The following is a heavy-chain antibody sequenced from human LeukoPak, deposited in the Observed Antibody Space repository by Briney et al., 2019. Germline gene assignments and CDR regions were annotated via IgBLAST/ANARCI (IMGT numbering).Heavy chain of an antibody. CDR3: ARWKFYDSTGYSPVYYMDV. CDR2: IYGSGIT. J-gene: IGHJ6*03. Sequence: NPSETLSLTCTVSGGSIISNYWSWIRQSAGTGLEWIGRIYGSGITDYNPSLKSRVTMSLDTSRKQFSLRLTSVTAADTAVYYCARWKFYDSTGYSPVYYMDVWGKGTPGSVFS. CDR1: GGSIISNY. V-gene: IGHV4-4*07. D-gene: IGHD3-22*01.